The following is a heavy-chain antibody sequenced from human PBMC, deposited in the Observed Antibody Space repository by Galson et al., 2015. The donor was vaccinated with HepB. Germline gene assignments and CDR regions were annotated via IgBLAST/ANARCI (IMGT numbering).Heavy chain of an antibody. CDR1: GYTFTSYY. CDR2: INPSGGST. CDR3: ARDPGGGYCSSTSCYSTENWFDP. J-gene: IGHJ5*02. V-gene: IGHV1-46*01. Sequence: SVKVSCKASGYTFTSYYMHWVRQAPGQGLEWMGIINPSGGSTSYAQKFQGRVTMTRDTSTSTVYMELSSLRSEDTAVYYCARDPGGGYCSSTSCYSTENWFDPWGQGTLVTVSS. D-gene: IGHD2-2*01.